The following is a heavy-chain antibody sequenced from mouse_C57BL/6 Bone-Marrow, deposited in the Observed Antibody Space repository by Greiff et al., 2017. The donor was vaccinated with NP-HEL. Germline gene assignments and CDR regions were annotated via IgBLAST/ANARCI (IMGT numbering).Heavy chain of an antibody. J-gene: IGHJ4*01. CDR2: IRLKSDNYAT. CDR3: TYDGYYGGYAMDY. CDR1: GFTFSNYW. D-gene: IGHD2-3*01. Sequence: EVMLVESGGGLVQPGGSMKLSCVASGFTFSNYWMNWVRQSPEKGLEWVAQIRLKSDNYATHYAESVKGRFTISRDDSKSSVYLQMNNLRAEDTGIYYCTYDGYYGGYAMDYWGQGTSVTVSS. V-gene: IGHV6-3*01.